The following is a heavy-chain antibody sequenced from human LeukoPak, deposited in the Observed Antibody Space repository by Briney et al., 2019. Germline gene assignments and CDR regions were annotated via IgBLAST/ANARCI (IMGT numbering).Heavy chain of an antibody. J-gene: IGHJ4*02. CDR3: VRDPPTALELFDF. V-gene: IGHV3-74*01. CDR2: INNVGTST. Sequence: GGSRTPAWAAYGFTFSSYWMHWDRHAPGKGLVWDSHINNVGTSTTYADSRKGRFTISRDNAKHTTYMQMNRVIAEQTAVYYRVRDPPTALELFDFWGQGTLVSVSS. D-gene: IGHD5-18*01. CDR1: GFTFSSYW.